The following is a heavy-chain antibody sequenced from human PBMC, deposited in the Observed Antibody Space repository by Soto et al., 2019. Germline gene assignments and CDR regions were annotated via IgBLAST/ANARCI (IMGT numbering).Heavy chain of an antibody. Sequence: WETLSLTCVVSGYSITTGYYWGWIRQPPGKGLEWIGSISHSGTTFYSSSLKSRVTISKDASKNQFSLKVNSVIAADTAVYYCARSGGSAGWFDPWGPGSLVTVSS. CDR2: ISHSGTT. CDR1: GYSITTGYY. CDR3: ARSGGSAGWFDP. V-gene: IGHV4-38-2*01. J-gene: IGHJ5*02. D-gene: IGHD2-15*01.